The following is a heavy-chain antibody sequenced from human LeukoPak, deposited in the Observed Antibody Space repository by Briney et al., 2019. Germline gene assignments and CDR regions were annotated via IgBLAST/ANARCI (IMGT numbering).Heavy chain of an antibody. Sequence: GGSLRLSCAASGFTFSNAWMSWVRQAPGKGLEWVGRIKSKTDGGTTDYAAPVKGRFAISRDDSKNTLYLQMNSQKTEDTAVYYCTTETPYSYGPPAFDYWGQGTLVTVSS. CDR2: IKSKTDGGTT. CDR1: GFTFSNAW. D-gene: IGHD5-18*01. J-gene: IGHJ4*02. V-gene: IGHV3-15*01. CDR3: TTETPYSYGPPAFDY.